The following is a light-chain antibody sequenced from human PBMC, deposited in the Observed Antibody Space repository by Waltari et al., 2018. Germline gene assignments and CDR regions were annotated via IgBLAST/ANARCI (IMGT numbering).Light chain of an antibody. V-gene: IGKV1-9*01. CDR3: QQLNNYPQT. CDR2: AAS. J-gene: IGKJ4*01. Sequence: DVQLTQSPSFLSASVGDRVTVTCRASQGINNYLAWYQQKAGKAPKLLIYAASSLYSGVPSRFTGNGSGTEFTLTISSLRPEDFATYYCQQLNNYPQTVGGGTKVEIK. CDR1: QGINNY.